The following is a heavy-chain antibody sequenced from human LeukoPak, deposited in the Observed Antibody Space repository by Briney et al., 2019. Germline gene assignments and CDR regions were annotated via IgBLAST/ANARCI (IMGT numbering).Heavy chain of an antibody. CDR3: ARAALLQMGPFDY. CDR1: GGSISSSSYY. CDR2: IYYSGST. J-gene: IGHJ4*02. D-gene: IGHD3-22*01. V-gene: IGHV4-39*07. Sequence: SETLSLTCTVPGGSISSSSYYWGWIRQPPGKGLEWIGSIYYSGSTYYNPSLKSRVTISIDTSKNQFSLKLTSVTAADTAVYYCARAALLQMGPFDYWGQGTLVTVSS.